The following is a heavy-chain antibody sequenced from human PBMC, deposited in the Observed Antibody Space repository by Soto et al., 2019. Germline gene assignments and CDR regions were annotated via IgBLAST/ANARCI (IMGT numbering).Heavy chain of an antibody. CDR2: IDYSGST. V-gene: IGHV4-30-4*01. CDR1: GCSINRGDSY. J-gene: IGHJ3*02. D-gene: IGHD6-19*01. CDR3: DMVRPMYSSGLATDI. Sequence: QVQLQESAPGLVKTSQTLSLNCTVTGCSINRGDSYRSWIRQPPEKGIEWIGYIDYSGSTYYNPSLKRRATGSVDTSKSQFAVKLSSVTVADTAVYYCDMVRPMYSSGLATDIWCQGTMVTDST.